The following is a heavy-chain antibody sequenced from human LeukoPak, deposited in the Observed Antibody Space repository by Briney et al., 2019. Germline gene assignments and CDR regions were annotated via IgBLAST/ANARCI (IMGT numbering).Heavy chain of an antibody. J-gene: IGHJ5*02. Sequence: GGSLRLSCAASGFTFSSYWMSWVRQAPGKGLEWVANIKQDGSEKYYVDSVKGRFTISRDNAKNSLYLQMNSLRAEDTAVYYCARHGASSSGWYGSFDPWGQGTLVTVSS. D-gene: IGHD6-19*01. CDR2: IKQDGSEK. CDR1: GFTFSSYW. V-gene: IGHV3-7*03. CDR3: ARHGASSSGWYGSFDP.